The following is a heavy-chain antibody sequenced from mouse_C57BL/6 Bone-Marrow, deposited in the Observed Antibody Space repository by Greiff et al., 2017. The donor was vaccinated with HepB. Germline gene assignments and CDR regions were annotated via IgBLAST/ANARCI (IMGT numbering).Heavy chain of an antibody. D-gene: IGHD1-1*01. CDR2: ISDGGSYT. CDR3: ARAVVADFFDY. J-gene: IGHJ2*01. Sequence: EVKLVESGGGLVKPGGSLKLSCAASGFTLSSYAMSWVRQTPEKRLEWVATISDGGSYTYYPDNVKGRFTISRDNAKNNLYLQMSHLKSEDTAMYYCARAVVADFFDYWGQGTTLTVSS. CDR1: GFTLSSYA. V-gene: IGHV5-4*03.